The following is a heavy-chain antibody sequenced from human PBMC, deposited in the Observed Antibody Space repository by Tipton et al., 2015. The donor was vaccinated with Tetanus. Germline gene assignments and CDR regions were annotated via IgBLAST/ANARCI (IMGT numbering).Heavy chain of an antibody. V-gene: IGHV4-34*01. CDR1: GGSFSAYY. CDR2: INHSGST. CDR3: TRANHEFPKKGPFDS. Sequence: TLSLTCAVYGGSFSAYYWSWIRQSPGKGLEWIGEINHSGSTTYSPSFKSRVTISVDTPKNQFSLKLTSLTVADTAVYYCTRANHEFPKKGPFDSWGQGTLVIVS. D-gene: IGHD3-10*01. J-gene: IGHJ4*02.